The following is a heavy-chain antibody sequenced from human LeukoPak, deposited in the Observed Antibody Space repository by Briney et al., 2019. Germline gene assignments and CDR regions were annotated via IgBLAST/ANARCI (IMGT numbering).Heavy chain of an antibody. D-gene: IGHD3-22*01. J-gene: IGHJ4*02. V-gene: IGHV3-23*01. CDR1: GFTFSSYD. Sequence: GGSLRLSCAASGFTFSSYDMIWVRQAPGKGLEWVSSISGSGTYTYHADSVKGRFTISRDNSKNTLYLQMNTLRAEDTAVYYCASTDYYDSSGYYREYYFNYWGQGTLVTVSS. CDR2: ISGSGTYT. CDR3: ASTDYYDSSGYYREYYFNY.